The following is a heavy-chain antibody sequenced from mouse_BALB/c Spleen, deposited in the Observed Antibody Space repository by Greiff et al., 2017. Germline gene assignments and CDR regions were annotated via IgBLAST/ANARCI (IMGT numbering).Heavy chain of an antibody. CDR3: ARGLGLLYYYAMDY. CDR1: GYTFTSYN. J-gene: IGHJ4*01. Sequence: QVQLQQPGAELVKPGASVKMSCKASGYTFTSYNMHWVKQTPGQGLEWIGAIYPGNGDTSYNQKFKGKATLTADKSSSTAYMQLSSLTSEDSAVYYCARGLGLLYYYAMDYWGQGTSVTVSS. V-gene: IGHV1-12*01. D-gene: IGHD3-1*01. CDR2: IYPGNGDT.